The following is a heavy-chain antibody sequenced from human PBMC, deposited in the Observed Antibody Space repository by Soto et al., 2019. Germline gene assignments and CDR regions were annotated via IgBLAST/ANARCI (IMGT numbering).Heavy chain of an antibody. D-gene: IGHD4-17*01. V-gene: IGHV1-18*01. CDR2: ISANNGNT. J-gene: IGHJ4*02. CDR3: ARGYVATVSTFDY. CDR1: GYTFTSYG. Sequence: ASVKVSCKASGYTFTSYGLSWVRQAPGQGLEWMGWISANNGNTNYAQRFQGRVTMTRNTSISTAYMELSSLRSEDTAVYYCARGYVATVSTFDYWGQGTLVTVSS.